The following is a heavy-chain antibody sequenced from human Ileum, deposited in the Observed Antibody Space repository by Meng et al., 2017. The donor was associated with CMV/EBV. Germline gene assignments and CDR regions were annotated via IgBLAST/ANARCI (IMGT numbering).Heavy chain of an antibody. CDR2: IKQDGSEK. D-gene: IGHD3-3*01. V-gene: IGHV3-7*01. J-gene: IGHJ4*02. Sequence: GESLKISCAASGFTFSSYWMSWVRQAPGKGLEWVANIKQDGSEKYYVDSVKGRFTICRDNAKNSLYLQMNSLRAEDTAVYYCASEQWSGYYFDYWGQGTLVTVSS. CDR3: ASEQWSGYYFDY. CDR1: GFTFSSYW.